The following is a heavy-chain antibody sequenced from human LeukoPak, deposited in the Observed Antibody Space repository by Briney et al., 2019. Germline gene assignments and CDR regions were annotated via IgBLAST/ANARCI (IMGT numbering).Heavy chain of an antibody. Sequence: SETLSLTCTVSGGFISSYYWSWIRQPPGKGLEWIGNIYYTGSTNYNPSLKSRVTISVDTSKNQFSLKLSSVTAADTAVYYCATGYYGDFDYWGQGTLVTVSS. CDR2: IYYTGST. CDR1: GGFISSYY. J-gene: IGHJ4*02. V-gene: IGHV4-59*08. D-gene: IGHD3-3*01. CDR3: ATGYYGDFDY.